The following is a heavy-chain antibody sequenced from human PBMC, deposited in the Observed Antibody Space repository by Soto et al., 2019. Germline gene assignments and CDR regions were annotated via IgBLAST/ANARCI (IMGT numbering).Heavy chain of an antibody. J-gene: IGHJ4*02. CDR1: GDSVSSDNYY. V-gene: IGHV4-61*01. CDR3: ARDIRGYSRAFDY. Sequence: QVQLQESGPGLVKPSETLSLTCTVSGDSVSSDNYYWTWIRQPPGKGLEWFGYIYSSGSTNYKPSLKRRVTISLDTSSNRFSLKLTSVTAADTAVYYCARDIRGYSRAFDYWGQGNLVTVSS. D-gene: IGHD5-18*01. CDR2: IYSSGST.